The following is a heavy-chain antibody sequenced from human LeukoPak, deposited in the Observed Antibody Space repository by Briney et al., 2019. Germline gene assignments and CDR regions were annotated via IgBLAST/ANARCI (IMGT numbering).Heavy chain of an antibody. CDR3: AKRDVARLDS. CDR2: ISAGGGGT. J-gene: IGHJ4*02. Sequence: GGSLRLSCAASGFTFSSYWMSWVRQAPGKGLEWVSAISAGGGGTYYADSVKGRFTISRDNSKSTLYLQMNSLRAEDTAVYYCAKRDVARLDSWGQGTLVTVSS. V-gene: IGHV3-23*01. CDR1: GFTFSSYW.